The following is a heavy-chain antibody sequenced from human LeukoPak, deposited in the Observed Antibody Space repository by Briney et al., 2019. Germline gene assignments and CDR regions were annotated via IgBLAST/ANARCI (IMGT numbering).Heavy chain of an antibody. Sequence: SETLSLTCTVSGASISTYDWSSIRQPPGKGLEWSGYIYYSGTTNYNPSLKSRVQISVDTSKNQFSLKLSYVTAADTAVYYCARDSSGWYGESAFDIWGQGTMVTVSS. CDR1: GASISTYD. J-gene: IGHJ3*02. CDR3: ARDSSGWYGESAFDI. D-gene: IGHD6-19*01. CDR2: IYYSGTT. V-gene: IGHV4-59*01.